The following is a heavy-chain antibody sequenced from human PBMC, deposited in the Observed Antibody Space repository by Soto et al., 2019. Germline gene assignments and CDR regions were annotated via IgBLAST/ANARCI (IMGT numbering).Heavy chain of an antibody. CDR2: IYPGDSDT. J-gene: IGHJ6*02. CDR1: GYSFTSYW. Sequence: PGESLKISFKGSGYSFTSYWIGWVRQMPGKGLEWMGIIYPGDSDTRYSPSFQGQVTISADKSISTAYLQWSSLKASDTAMYYCARTDYSYGYYHYYGMDVWGQGTTVTVSS. CDR3: ARTDYSYGYYHYYGMDV. V-gene: IGHV5-51*01. D-gene: IGHD5-18*01.